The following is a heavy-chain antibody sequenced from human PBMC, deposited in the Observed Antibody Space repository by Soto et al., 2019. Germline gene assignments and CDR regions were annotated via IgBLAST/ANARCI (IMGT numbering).Heavy chain of an antibody. Sequence: QVQLVQSGGGLVKPGGSLTLSCAASGFSFSDYYMIWVRQAPGKGLEWLSYISDSGNTIYYADSVRARFTIFRDNAANSVYLHRTGRSDGDTAFYYCARGGSGWTRGGWLGPWGQGSLVTVSS. CDR2: ISDSGNTI. CDR1: GFSFSDYY. CDR3: ARGGSGWTRGGWLGP. V-gene: IGHV3-11*01. J-gene: IGHJ5*02. D-gene: IGHD6-25*01.